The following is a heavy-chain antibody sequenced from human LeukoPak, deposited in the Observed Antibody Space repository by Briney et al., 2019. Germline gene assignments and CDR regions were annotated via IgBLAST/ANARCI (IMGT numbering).Heavy chain of an antibody. CDR1: GFTFSSDR. V-gene: IGHV3-74*03. CDR2: IETDGTGA. J-gene: IGHJ4*02. D-gene: IGHD2-8*01. CDR3: VRGGFNGN. Sequence: GGSLRLSCIASGFTFSSDRTHWVRQVPGKGLVWVSRIETDGTGAVYADAVEGRFTISRDNAKNMLYLQMNSLRAEDTAVYYCVRGGFNGNWGQGTLVTVSS.